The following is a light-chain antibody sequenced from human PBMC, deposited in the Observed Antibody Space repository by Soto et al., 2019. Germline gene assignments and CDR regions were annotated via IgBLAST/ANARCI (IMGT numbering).Light chain of an antibody. CDR2: GAS. CDR1: QSVSSTY. V-gene: IGKV3-20*01. CDR3: QQFGSSHPMT. J-gene: IGKJ5*01. Sequence: EIGLTQYPGTLSLSPGERATLSCRGSQSVSSTYLAWYQQRPGQAPRLLIYGASSRATGIPDRFSGSGSGADFTLTISRLETPDFAAYYCQQFGSSHPMTFGQGTRLEIK.